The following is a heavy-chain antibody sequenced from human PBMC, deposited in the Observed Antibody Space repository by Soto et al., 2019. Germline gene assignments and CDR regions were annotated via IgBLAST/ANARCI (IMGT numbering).Heavy chain of an antibody. Sequence: PSETLSLTCTISDGSISSSSYYWGWIRQPPGKGMGWIGNVYYGGSTYYNPSLKSRVTISVETSKSQFSLKLSSVTAADTAVYYCAGGDYYHSSGYYFYYYTMDVWGQGTTVTVS. D-gene: IGHD3-22*01. V-gene: IGHV4-39*01. CDR1: DGSISSSSYY. J-gene: IGHJ6*02. CDR2: VYYGGST. CDR3: AGGDYYHSSGYYFYYYTMDV.